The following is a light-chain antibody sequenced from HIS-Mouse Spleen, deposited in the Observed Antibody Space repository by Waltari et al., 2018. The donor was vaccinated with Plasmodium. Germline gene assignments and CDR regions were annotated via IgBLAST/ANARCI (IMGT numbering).Light chain of an antibody. CDR2: EDS. CDR1: ALPNTY. CDR3: YSTNSSGNHRV. Sequence: VSPGQTARITCSGDALPNTYAYWYQQKSGQAPVLVIYEDSKRPSGIPERFSGSSSGTMATLTISGAQVEDEADYYCYSTNSSGNHRVFGGGTKLTVL. V-gene: IGLV3-10*01. J-gene: IGLJ3*02.